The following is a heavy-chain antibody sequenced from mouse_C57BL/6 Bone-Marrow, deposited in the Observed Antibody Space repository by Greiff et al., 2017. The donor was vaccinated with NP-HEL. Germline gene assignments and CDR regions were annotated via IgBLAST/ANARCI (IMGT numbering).Heavy chain of an antibody. CDR1: GYTFTSYW. Sequence: DVQLQESGTVLARPGASVKMSCKTSGYTFTSYWMHWVKQRPGQGLEWIGAIYPGNSDTSYNQKFKGKAKLTAVTSASTAYMELSSLANEDSAVYYCTRDDGYLYYAMDYWGQGTSVTVSS. J-gene: IGHJ4*01. CDR2: IYPGNSDT. CDR3: TRDDGYLYYAMDY. D-gene: IGHD2-3*01. V-gene: IGHV1-5*01.